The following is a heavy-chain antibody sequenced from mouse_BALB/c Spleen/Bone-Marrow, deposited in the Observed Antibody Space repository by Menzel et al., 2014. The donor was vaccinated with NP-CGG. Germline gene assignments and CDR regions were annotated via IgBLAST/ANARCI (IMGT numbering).Heavy chain of an antibody. V-gene: IGHV1-7*01. CDR3: VRGDDGKD. CDR1: GYTFTSYW. CDR2: INPSTSYT. Sequence: VQLQESGAELEKPGASVKMSCKASGYTFTSYWMHWVKQRPGQGLEWIGYINPSTSYTYYNQKFKVKATLTADKSSSTAYMEMSRLSSEDAVFYYCVRGDDGKDCGQGTTLTVSS. J-gene: IGHJ2*01. D-gene: IGHD2-1*01.